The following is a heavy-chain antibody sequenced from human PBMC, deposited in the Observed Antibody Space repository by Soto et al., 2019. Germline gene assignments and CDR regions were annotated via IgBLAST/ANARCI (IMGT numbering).Heavy chain of an antibody. CDR3: ARDQPTYYYGMDV. CDR2: IYYSGST. Sequence: SETLSLTCTVSGGSISSGGYYWSWIRQHPGKGLEWIGYIYYSGSTYYNPSLKSRVTISVDTSKNQFSLKLSSVTAADTAVYYCARDQPTYYYGMDVWGQGTTVTVSS. J-gene: IGHJ6*02. V-gene: IGHV4-31*03. CDR1: GGSISSGGYY.